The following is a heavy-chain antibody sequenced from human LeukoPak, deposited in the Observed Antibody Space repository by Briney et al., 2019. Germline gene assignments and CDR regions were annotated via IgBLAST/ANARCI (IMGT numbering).Heavy chain of an antibody. CDR2: IKEDGSET. CDR1: GFTFNNYW. CDR3: ARGTTIFGVVYTFDC. Sequence: GGSLRLSCAASGFTFNNYWMTWVRQAPGKGLEWVANIKEDGSETYYVDSVKGRFTVSRDNAKNSLYLQMDSLRAEDTAVYYCARGTTIFGVVYTFDCWGLGTLVSVSS. D-gene: IGHD3-3*01. J-gene: IGHJ4*02. V-gene: IGHV3-7*01.